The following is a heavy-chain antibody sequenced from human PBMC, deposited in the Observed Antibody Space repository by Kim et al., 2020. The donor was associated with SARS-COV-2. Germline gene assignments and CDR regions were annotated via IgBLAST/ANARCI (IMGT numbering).Heavy chain of an antibody. Sequence: ASVKVSCKASGYTFTGYYMHWVRQAPGQGLEWMGWINPNSGGTNYAQKFQGRVTMTRDTSISTAYMELSRLRSDDTAVYYCASSLGVRGVILGYCGQGTLVSAS. CDR2: INPNSGGT. D-gene: IGHD3-10*01. CDR1: GYTFTGYY. CDR3: ASSLGVRGVILGY. J-gene: IGHJ4*02. V-gene: IGHV1-2*02.